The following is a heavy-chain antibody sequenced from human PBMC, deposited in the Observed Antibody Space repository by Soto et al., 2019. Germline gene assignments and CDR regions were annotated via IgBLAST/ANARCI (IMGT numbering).Heavy chain of an antibody. V-gene: IGHV6-1*01. CDR2: TYYRSKWYS. CDR1: GDSVSSNSAA. J-gene: IGHJ6*02. CDR3: VRVVDYYYYGMDV. Sequence: SQTLSLTCAISGDSVSSNSAAWSWIRQSPSRGLEWLGRTYYRSKWYSDSAVSVKSRITINSDTPKNQFTLQLNTVTPEDTAVYYGVRVVDYYYYGMDVWGQGTTVTVSS. D-gene: IGHD2-15*01.